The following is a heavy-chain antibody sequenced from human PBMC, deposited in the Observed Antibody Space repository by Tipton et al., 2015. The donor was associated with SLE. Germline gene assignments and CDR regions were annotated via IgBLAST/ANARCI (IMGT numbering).Heavy chain of an antibody. CDR3: ARRGGDAFDI. V-gene: IGHV4-34*01. Sequence: TLSLTCAVYGGSFSGYYWSWIRQSPGKGLEWIGEINHSGSTNYNPSLKSRVTISVDTSKKQFSLKLSSVTAADTAVYYCARRGGDAFDIWGQGTMVTVSS. CDR1: GGSFSGYY. J-gene: IGHJ3*02. CDR2: INHSGST. D-gene: IGHD6-25*01.